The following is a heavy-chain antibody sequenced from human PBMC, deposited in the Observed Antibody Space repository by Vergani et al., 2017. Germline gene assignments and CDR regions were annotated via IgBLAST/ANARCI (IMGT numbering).Heavy chain of an antibody. CDR1: GGYFSGYY. V-gene: IGHV4-34*01. CDR3: ARVRPYSSGYLCYFDY. CDR2: INHSGST. J-gene: IGHJ4*02. D-gene: IGHD3-22*01. Sequence: QVQLQQWGAGLLKPSETLSLTCAVHGGYFSGYYSRWIRQPPGKGLEWIGEINHSGSTNYNPSLKSRVTISVDTSKNQFSLKLSSVTAADTAVYYCARVRPYSSGYLCYFDYWGQGTLVTVSS.